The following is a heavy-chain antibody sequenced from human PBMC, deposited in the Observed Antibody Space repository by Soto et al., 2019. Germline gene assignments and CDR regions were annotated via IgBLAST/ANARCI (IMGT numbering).Heavy chain of an antibody. CDR2: ISGSDSRT. CDR3: AKSLDIHYKNRFDP. Sequence: EVQILESGGSLVQPGGSLRLSCAASGFTFSSAAMNWVRQAPGKGLEWVSIISGSDSRTYYADSVKGRFTISRDNSKNTLYLDMNSLRAEDTAVYYCAKSLDIHYKNRFDPWGQGALGTVSS. V-gene: IGHV3-23*01. J-gene: IGHJ5*02. CDR1: GFTFSSAA. D-gene: IGHD4-4*01.